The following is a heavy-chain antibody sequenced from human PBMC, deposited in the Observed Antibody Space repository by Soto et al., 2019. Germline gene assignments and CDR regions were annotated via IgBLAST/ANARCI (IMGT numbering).Heavy chain of an antibody. D-gene: IGHD2-2*01. J-gene: IGHJ4*02. CDR2: ISYDGGNK. CDR3: ARDAGYCSSTSCPYYFDY. Sequence: GGSLRLSCAASGFTFSSYAMHWVRQAPGKGLEWVAVISYDGGNKYYADSVKGRFTISRDNSKNTLYLQMNSLRAEDTAVYYCARDAGYCSSTSCPYYFDYWGQGTLVTVSS. V-gene: IGHV3-30-3*01. CDR1: GFTFSSYA.